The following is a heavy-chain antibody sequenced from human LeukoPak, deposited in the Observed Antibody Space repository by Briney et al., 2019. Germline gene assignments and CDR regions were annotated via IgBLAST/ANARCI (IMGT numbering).Heavy chain of an antibody. CDR2: VSYDGSKK. J-gene: IGHJ4*02. D-gene: IGHD3-22*01. CDR3: AKLGYDSSGASKTLDY. V-gene: IGHV3-30*18. CDR1: GFFFGSYS. Sequence: PGTSLRLSCAASGFFFGSYSMHWVRQAPGKGLQWVAHVSYDGSKKHYGDSVKGRFAISRDNSKNTLHLEMNSLRPDDTAVYYCAKLGYDSSGASKTLDYWGQGTLVTVAS.